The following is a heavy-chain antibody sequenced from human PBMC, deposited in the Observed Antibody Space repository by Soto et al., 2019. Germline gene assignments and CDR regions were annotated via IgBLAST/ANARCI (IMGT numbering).Heavy chain of an antibody. CDR2: IYYSGRT. D-gene: IGHD3-16*01. V-gene: IGHV4-28*01. J-gene: IGHJ4*02. CDR1: GYSISSSNW. Sequence: QVQLQESGPGLVKPSDTLSLTCAVSGYSISSSNWWGWIRQPPGKGLEWIGYIYYSGRTYYNPSLTRRVTRSVDTSKNQSSLKLSSVTAVDTAVYYCARIGGGGDMDYWGQGTLVTVSS. CDR3: ARIGGGGDMDY.